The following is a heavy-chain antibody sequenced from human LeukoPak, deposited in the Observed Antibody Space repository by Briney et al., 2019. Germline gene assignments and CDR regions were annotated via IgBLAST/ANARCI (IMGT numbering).Heavy chain of an antibody. Sequence: ASVKVSCKASGGTFSSYAISWVRQAPGQGLEWMGGIIPIFGTANYAQKFQGRVTITADESTSTAYMELSSLRSEDTAVYYCARAYCSSTSCYTWMYYYGMDVWGQGTTVTVSS. CDR2: IIPIFGTA. CDR3: ARAYCSSTSCYTWMYYYGMDV. CDR1: GGTFSSYA. D-gene: IGHD2-2*02. J-gene: IGHJ6*02. V-gene: IGHV1-69*13.